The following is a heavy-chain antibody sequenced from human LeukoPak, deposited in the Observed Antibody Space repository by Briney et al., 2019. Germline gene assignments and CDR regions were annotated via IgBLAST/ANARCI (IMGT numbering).Heavy chain of an antibody. J-gene: IGHJ5*02. CDR2: INPDNGVT. D-gene: IGHD3-3*01. V-gene: IGHV1-2*02. CDR3: ATESITIFGVVLNWFDP. CDR1: GYTFTGYY. Sequence: GASVKVSCKASGYTFTGYYIHWVRQAPGQGLEWMGWINPDNGVTNYAQKFQGRVTMTRDTSISTANMELSRLRSDDTAVYYCATESITIFGVVLNWFDPWGQGTLVTVSS.